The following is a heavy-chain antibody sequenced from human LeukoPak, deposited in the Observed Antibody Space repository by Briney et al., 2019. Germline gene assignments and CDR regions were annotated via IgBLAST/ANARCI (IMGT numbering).Heavy chain of an antibody. CDR2: ISSSGNTI. D-gene: IGHD4-23*01. CDR1: GFTFSSFE. CDR3: ARDHGGWAFDI. J-gene: IGHJ3*02. Sequence: PGGSLRLSCAASGFTFSSFEMNWVRQAPGKGLEWVSYISSSGNTIYYADSVKGRFTISRDNTKNSLYLQMNSLRAADTAVYYCARDHGGWAFDIWGQGTMVTVSS. V-gene: IGHV3-48*03.